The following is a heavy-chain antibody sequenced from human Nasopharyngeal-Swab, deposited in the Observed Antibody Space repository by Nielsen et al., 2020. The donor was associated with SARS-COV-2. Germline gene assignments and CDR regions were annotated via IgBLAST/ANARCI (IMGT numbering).Heavy chain of an antibody. CDR2: IKQDGSEK. V-gene: IGHV3-7*01. Sequence: WIRQPSGKGLEWVANIKQDGSEKYYVDSVKGRFTISRDNAKNSLYLQMNSLRAEDTAVYYCARDLGITMVRGVTRDNWFDPWGQGTLVTVSS. D-gene: IGHD3-10*01. J-gene: IGHJ5*02. CDR3: ARDLGITMVRGVTRDNWFDP.